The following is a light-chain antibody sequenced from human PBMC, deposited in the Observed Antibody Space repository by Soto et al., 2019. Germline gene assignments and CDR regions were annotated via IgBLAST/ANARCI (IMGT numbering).Light chain of an antibody. J-gene: IGLJ3*02. CDR3: AAWDDSLSGWV. V-gene: IGLV1-47*02. CDR2: SNY. CDR1: SSNIGSKY. Sequence: QSVLTPPPSASGTPGQRVTISCSGSSSNIGSKYVYWYQQLPGTAPKLLIYSNYQRPSGVPDRFSGSKSGTSASLAISGLRSEDEADYYCAAWDDSLSGWVFGGGTKLTVL.